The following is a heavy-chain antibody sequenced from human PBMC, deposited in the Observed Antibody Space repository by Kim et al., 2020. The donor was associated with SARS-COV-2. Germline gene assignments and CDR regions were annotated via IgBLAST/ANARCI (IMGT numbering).Heavy chain of an antibody. Sequence: YYADSVKGRFTISRDNAKNSLYLQMNSLRAEDTAVYYCARGGRWLQPLGDWGQGTLVTVSS. V-gene: IGHV3-48*03. D-gene: IGHD3-16*01. CDR3: ARGGRWLQPLGD. J-gene: IGHJ4*02.